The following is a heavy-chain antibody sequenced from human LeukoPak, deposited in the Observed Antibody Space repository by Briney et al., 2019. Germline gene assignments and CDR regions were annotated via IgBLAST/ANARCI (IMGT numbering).Heavy chain of an antibody. CDR3: ARAAALVRAPDDY. J-gene: IGHJ4*02. V-gene: IGHV3-30-3*01. Sequence: AGGSLRLSCAASGFTFSSYAMHWVRQAPGKGLEWVAVISYDGSNKYYADSVKGRFTISRDNSKNTLYLQMNSLRAEDTAVYYCARAAALVRAPDDYWGQGTLVTVSS. D-gene: IGHD3-10*01. CDR2: ISYDGSNK. CDR1: GFTFSSYA.